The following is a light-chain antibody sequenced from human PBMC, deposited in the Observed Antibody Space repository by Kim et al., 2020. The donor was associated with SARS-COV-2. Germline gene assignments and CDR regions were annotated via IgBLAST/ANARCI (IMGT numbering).Light chain of an antibody. CDR3: NSRDSSGNHYV. V-gene: IGLV3-19*01. CDR1: SLRSYD. J-gene: IGLJ1*01. Sequence: AWGQAVRITCQGDSLRSYDASWYQQKPGQAPVRVIYGKNNRPSGIPDRFSGASSGNTASLTITGAQAEDEADYYCNSRDSSGNHYVFGTGTKVTVL. CDR2: GKN.